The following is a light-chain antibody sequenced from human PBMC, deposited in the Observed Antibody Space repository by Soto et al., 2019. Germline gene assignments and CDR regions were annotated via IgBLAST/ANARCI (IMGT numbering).Light chain of an antibody. CDR2: GAS. CDR1: QSVSSSY. Sequence: EIVLTQSPATLSSFPGDRVTLSCRASQSVSSSYLAWYQQKPGQAPRLLISGASSRATGIPDRFSGSGSATDFTLTISRLEPEDFALYYCQHYGRSPITFGQGTRLEIK. J-gene: IGKJ5*01. V-gene: IGKV3-20*01. CDR3: QHYGRSPIT.